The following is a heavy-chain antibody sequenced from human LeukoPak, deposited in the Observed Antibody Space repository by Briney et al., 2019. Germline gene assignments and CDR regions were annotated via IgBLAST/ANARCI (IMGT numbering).Heavy chain of an antibody. CDR1: GFTFSSYA. CDR2: ISGSGATT. J-gene: IGHJ4*02. D-gene: IGHD2-15*01. V-gene: IGHV3-23*01. CDR3: AKAHDIIVVLDF. Sequence: PGGSLRLSCAASGFTFSSYAMSWVRQAPGEGLEWVAPISGSGATTYYADSVKGRFTISRDNSKNTLYLQMNSLRIEDTAVYYCAKAHDIIVVLDFWGQGTLVTVSS.